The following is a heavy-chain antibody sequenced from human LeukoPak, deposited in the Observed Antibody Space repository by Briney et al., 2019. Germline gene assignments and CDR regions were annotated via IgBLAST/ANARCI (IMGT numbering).Heavy chain of an antibody. CDR3: ARGRSRGYPYYFEY. CDR1: GYTFTSYD. D-gene: IGHD5-12*01. Sequence: ASVKVSCKASGYTFTSYDINWVRQATGQGLEWMGWMNPNSGSTGYAQKFQGRVTITRNTSISTAYMELSGLRSEDTAVYYCARGRSRGYPYYFEYWGQGTLVTVSP. J-gene: IGHJ4*02. V-gene: IGHV1-8*03. CDR2: MNPNSGST.